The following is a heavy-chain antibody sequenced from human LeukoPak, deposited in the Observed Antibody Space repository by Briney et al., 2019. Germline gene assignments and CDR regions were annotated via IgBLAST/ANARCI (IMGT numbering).Heavy chain of an antibody. CDR3: AREKKFRKYYYDSSNAFDI. V-gene: IGHV1-2*02. D-gene: IGHD3-22*01. CDR2: INPNSGGT. J-gene: IGHJ3*02. CDR1: RYTFTGYY. Sequence: ASVKVSCKASRYTFTGYYMHWVRQAPGQGLEWMGWINPNSGGTNYAQKFQGRVTMTRDTSISTAYMELSRLRSDDTAVYYCAREKKFRKYYYDSSNAFDIWGQGTMVTVSS.